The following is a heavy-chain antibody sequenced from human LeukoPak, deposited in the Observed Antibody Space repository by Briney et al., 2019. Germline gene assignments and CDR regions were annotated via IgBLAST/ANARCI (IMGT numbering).Heavy chain of an antibody. J-gene: IGHJ4*02. V-gene: IGHV4-59*01. D-gene: IGHD1-14*01. CDR1: GGSISSYY. CDR3: ARFTRNYYFDY. CDR2: IYYSGST. Sequence: PSETLSLTCTVSGGSISSYYWSWIRQPPGKGLEWIGYIYYSGSTNYNPSLKSRVTISVDTSKNQFSLKLSSVTAADTAVYYCARFTRNYYFDYWGQGTLVTVSS.